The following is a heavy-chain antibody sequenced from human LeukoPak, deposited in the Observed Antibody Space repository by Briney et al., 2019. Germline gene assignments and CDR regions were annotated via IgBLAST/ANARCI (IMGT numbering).Heavy chain of an antibody. CDR2: IYYSGST. D-gene: IGHD3-9*01. Sequence: SETLSLTCTVSGGSISSGGYYWSWIRQHPGKGLEWIGYIYYSGSTYYNPSLKSRVTISVDTSKNQFSLKLSSVTAADTAVYYCARGTNFDDLYAFDISGQGTMVTVSS. CDR1: GGSISSGGYY. V-gene: IGHV4-31*03. J-gene: IGHJ3*02. CDR3: ARGTNFDDLYAFDI.